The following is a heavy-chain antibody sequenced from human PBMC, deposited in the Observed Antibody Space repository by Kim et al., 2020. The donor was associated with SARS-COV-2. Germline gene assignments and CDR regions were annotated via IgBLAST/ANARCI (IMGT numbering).Heavy chain of an antibody. Sequence: GGSLRLSCAASGFTFSSYGVHWVRQAPGKGLEWVAVISYDGSNKYYADSVKGRFTISRDNSKNTLYLQMNSLRAEDTAVYYCAKDGGSSWPYFDYWGQGTLVTVSS. CDR1: GFTFSSYG. CDR3: AKDGGSSWPYFDY. CDR2: ISYDGSNK. J-gene: IGHJ4*02. D-gene: IGHD6-13*01. V-gene: IGHV3-30*18.